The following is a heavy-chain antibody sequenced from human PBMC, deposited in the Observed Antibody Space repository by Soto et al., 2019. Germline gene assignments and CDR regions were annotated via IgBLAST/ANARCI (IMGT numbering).Heavy chain of an antibody. CDR2: IKSDGSST. V-gene: IGHV3-74*01. J-gene: IGHJ6*02. CDR3: ARGYCSGGSCYYYYYGMDV. CDR1: GFTFSSYW. Sequence: EVQLVESGGGLVQPGGSLRLSCVTSGFTFSSYWMHWVRQAPGKGLVWVSRIKSDGSSTSYADSVKGRFTISRDNDKNTLYLQMNSLRAADTAVYYCARGYCSGGSCYYYYYGMDVWGQGTTVTVSS. D-gene: IGHD2-15*01.